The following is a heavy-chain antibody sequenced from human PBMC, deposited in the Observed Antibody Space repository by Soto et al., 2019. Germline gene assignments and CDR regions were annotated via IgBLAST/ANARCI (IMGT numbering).Heavy chain of an antibody. CDR3: ARDSFYITKFRPGGAFDI. V-gene: IGHV3-30-3*01. CDR1: GFTFSSYA. J-gene: IGHJ3*02. CDR2: ISYDGSNK. D-gene: IGHD3-9*01. Sequence: QVQLVESGGGVVQPGRSLRLSCAASGFTFSSYAMHWVRQAPGKGLEWVAVISYDGSNKYYADSVKGRFTISRDNSKNTLYLQMNSLRAGDTAVYFCARDSFYITKFRPGGAFDIWGQGTMVTVSS.